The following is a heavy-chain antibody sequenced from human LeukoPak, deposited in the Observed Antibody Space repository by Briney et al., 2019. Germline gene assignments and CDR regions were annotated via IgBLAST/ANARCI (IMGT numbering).Heavy chain of an antibody. Sequence: PTGGSLRLSCTASGFTFTKSWLTCVRQAPGKGLEWVANIKEDGNDKFLVDSVKGRFTISRDNAKKTLYLHMNSLRVEDTAVYYCMSVQARTNLTIVSIGWFDSWGQGTLVTVSS. CDR3: MSVQARTNLTIVSIGWFDS. J-gene: IGHJ5*01. V-gene: IGHV3-7*01. CDR2: IKEDGNDK. CDR1: GFTFTKSW. D-gene: IGHD5/OR15-5a*01.